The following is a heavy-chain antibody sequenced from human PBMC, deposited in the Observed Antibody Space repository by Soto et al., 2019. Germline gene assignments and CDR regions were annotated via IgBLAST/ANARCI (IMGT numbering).Heavy chain of an antibody. D-gene: IGHD3-22*01. CDR1: GGTFSSYA. CDR2: IIPIFGTA. V-gene: IGHV1-69*13. J-gene: IGHJ1*01. CDR3: ARDYYYDSSGYYSRLPFQH. Sequence: SVKVSCRASGGTFSSYAISWVRQAPGQGLEWMGGIIPIFGTANYAQKFQGRVTITADESTSTAYMELSSLRSEDTAVYYCARDYYYDSSGYYSRLPFQHWGQGTLVTVSS.